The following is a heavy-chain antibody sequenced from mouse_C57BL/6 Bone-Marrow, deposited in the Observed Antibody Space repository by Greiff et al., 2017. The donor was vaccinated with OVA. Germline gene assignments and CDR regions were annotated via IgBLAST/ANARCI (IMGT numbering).Heavy chain of an antibody. V-gene: IGHV1-26*01. CDR2: INPNNGGT. J-gene: IGHJ2*01. CDR1: GYTFTDYY. Sequence: EVQLQQSGPELVKPGASVKISCKASGYTFTDYYMNWVKQSHGKSLEWIGDINPNNGGTSYNQKFKGKATLTVDKSSSTAYMELRSLTSEESAVYYGAGRGDCDGPYYFDYWGQGTTLTVSS. CDR3: AGRGDCDGPYYFDY. D-gene: IGHD1-1*01.